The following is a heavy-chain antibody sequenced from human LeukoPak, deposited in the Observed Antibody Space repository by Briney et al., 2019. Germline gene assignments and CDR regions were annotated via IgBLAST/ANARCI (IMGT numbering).Heavy chain of an antibody. CDR2: ISGSGGST. CDR3: AKEGGSYSRFFDY. Sequence: PGRSLRLSCAASGFTFSSYAMSCVRQAPGKGLEWVSSISGSGGSTYYADSVRGRLTISRDNSKNTLYLQMNSLRPEDTAVYYCAKEGGSYSRFFDYWGQGTLVTVSS. D-gene: IGHD1-26*01. V-gene: IGHV3-23*01. CDR1: GFTFSSYA. J-gene: IGHJ4*02.